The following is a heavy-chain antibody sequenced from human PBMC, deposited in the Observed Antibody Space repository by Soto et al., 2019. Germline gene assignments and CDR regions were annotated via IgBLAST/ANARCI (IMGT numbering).Heavy chain of an antibody. V-gene: IGHV3-30*18. D-gene: IGHD6-19*01. CDR3: AKDSREQWLVPDY. CDR1: GFTFSSYG. Sequence: QVQLVESGGGVVQPGRSLRLSCAASGFTFSSYGMHWVRQAPGKGLEWVAVISYDGSNKYYADSVKGRFTISRDNSKKTLYLQMNSLRAEDTAVYYCAKDSREQWLVPDYWGQGTLVTVSS. CDR2: ISYDGSNK. J-gene: IGHJ4*02.